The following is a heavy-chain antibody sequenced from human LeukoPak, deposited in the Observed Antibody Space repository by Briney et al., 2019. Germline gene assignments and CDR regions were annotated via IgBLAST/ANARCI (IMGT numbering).Heavy chain of an antibody. CDR1: SGSISTYY. V-gene: IGHV4-59*01. CDR3: ARSSGSRYYIDY. J-gene: IGHJ4*02. Sequence: SETLSLTCAVSSGSISTYYWSWIRQPPGKRLEWIGFVHYTGSTNYSPSLKSRVTISVDTSKNQFSLKLNSVTAADTAVYYCARSSGSRYYIDYWGKGNLVTVSS. CDR2: VHYTGST. D-gene: IGHD1-26*01.